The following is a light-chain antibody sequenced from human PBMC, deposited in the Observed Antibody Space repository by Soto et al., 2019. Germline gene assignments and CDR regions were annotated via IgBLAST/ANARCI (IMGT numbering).Light chain of an antibody. Sequence: QSVLTQPASVSVSPGQSITISCAGTRSDIGASNSVSWYQHLPGRSPTLIIYEATNRPSGVSERFSGSKAGDTASLTISGLQADDESEYFCISYKTDDTFVFGGGTKVTVL. V-gene: IGLV2-14*01. J-gene: IGLJ1*01. CDR3: ISYKTDDTFV. CDR2: EAT. CDR1: RSDIGASNS.